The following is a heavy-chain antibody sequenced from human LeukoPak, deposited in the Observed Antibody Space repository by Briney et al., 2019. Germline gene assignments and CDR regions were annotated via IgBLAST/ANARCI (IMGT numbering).Heavy chain of an antibody. Sequence: ASVKVSCKASGYTFTNCGISWVRQAPGQGFEWMGWISGYNGNTNYAQKFQGGVTMTTDTSTSTAYMEPNSLRSDDTAVYYCARGSKGYSSTWLQGEFDYWGRGTLVTVSS. J-gene: IGHJ4*02. V-gene: IGHV1-18*01. CDR2: ISGYNGNT. D-gene: IGHD6-13*01. CDR3: ARGSKGYSSTWLQGEFDY. CDR1: GYTFTNCG.